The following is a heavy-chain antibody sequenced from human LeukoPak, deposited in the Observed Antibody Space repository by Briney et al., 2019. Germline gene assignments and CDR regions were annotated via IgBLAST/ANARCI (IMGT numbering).Heavy chain of an antibody. Sequence: GESLKISCKGSGYSFTSYWIGWGLQIPGKGLEWMGIIYTGDSDTRYSPSFQGQVTISADKSISTAYLQWSSLKASDTAMYYCARQACSSTSCYLDYWGQGTLVTVSS. J-gene: IGHJ4*02. D-gene: IGHD2-2*01. CDR3: ARQACSSTSCYLDY. CDR2: IYTGDSDT. V-gene: IGHV5-51*01. CDR1: GYSFTSYW.